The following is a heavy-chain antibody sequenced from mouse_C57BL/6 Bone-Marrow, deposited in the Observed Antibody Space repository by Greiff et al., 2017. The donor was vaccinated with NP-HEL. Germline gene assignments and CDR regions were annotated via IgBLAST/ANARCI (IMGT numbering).Heavy chain of an antibody. J-gene: IGHJ2*01. Sequence: QVQLQQPGAELVKPGASVKLSCKASGYTFTSYWMHWVKQRPGQGLEWIGMIHPNSGSTNYNEKFKSKATLTVDKSSSTAYMQLSSLTSEDSAVDYCAREDYYYGSSYDWGQGTTLTVSS. CDR1: GYTFTSYW. CDR2: IHPNSGST. CDR3: AREDYYYGSSYD. D-gene: IGHD1-1*01. V-gene: IGHV1-64*01.